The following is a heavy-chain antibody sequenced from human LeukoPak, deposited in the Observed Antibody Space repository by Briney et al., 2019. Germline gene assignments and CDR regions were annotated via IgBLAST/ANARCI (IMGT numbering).Heavy chain of an antibody. CDR3: AKDKERDIVLMVYAIAVTFDP. J-gene: IGHJ5*02. CDR1: GFTFSSYA. CDR2: ISGSGGST. V-gene: IGHV3-23*01. Sequence: KTGGSLRLSCAASGFTFSSYAMSWVRQAPGKGLEWVSAISGSGGSTYYADSVKGRFTISRDNSKNTLYLQMNSLRAEDTAVYYCAKDKERDIVLMVYAIAVTFDPWGQGALVTVSS. D-gene: IGHD2-8*01.